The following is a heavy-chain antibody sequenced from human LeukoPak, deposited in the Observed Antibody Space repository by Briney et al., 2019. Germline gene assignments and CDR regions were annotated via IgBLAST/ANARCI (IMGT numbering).Heavy chain of an antibody. V-gene: IGHV3-23*01. CDR3: ARDPAYDFWSGYYGGMDV. Sequence: GGSLSLSCAASGFTFSSYAMRWVRQAPGKGLEWVSTISGSGGSTYYADSVKGRFTISRDNAKNSLYLQMNSLRAEDTAVYYCARDPAYDFWSGYYGGMDVWGQGTTVTVSS. J-gene: IGHJ6*02. D-gene: IGHD3-3*01. CDR1: GFTFSSYA. CDR2: ISGSGGST.